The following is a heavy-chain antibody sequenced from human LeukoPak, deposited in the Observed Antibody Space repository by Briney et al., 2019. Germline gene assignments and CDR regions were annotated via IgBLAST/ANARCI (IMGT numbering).Heavy chain of an antibody. J-gene: IGHJ4*02. CDR1: GYSITNGYY. CDR2: IYHDGRI. CDR3: ARDTSPGITGAY. Sequence: SETLSLTCTVSGYSITNGYYWGWIRQPPGKGLEWIGSIYHDGRIDYNPSLKSRVTISRDTSNDQFSLKLSSVTAADTAMYYCARDTSPGITGAYWGQGTLVTVSS. V-gene: IGHV4-38-2*02. D-gene: IGHD1-20*01.